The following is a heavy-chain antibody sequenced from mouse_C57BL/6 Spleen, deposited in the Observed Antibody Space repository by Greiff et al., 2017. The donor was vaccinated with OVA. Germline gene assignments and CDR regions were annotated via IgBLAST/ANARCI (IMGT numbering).Heavy chain of an antibody. CDR3: TGGGYDVGYHFGC. D-gene: IGHD2-2*01. CDR1: GFPFSNYW. Sequence: EVMLVESGGGLLLPGGPMKLSCVASGFPFSNYWLNWVRQSLEKGLVWVAQNRLKSDNYATHYAESVKGRFTISRDDSKSSVYLQMNNLRAEDTVIYYCTGGGYDVGYHFGCWGQGTTLTFSS. J-gene: IGHJ2*01. CDR2: NRLKSDNYAT. V-gene: IGHV6-3*01.